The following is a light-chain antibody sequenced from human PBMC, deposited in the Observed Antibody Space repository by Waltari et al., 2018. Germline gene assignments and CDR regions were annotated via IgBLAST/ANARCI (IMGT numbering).Light chain of an antibody. Sequence: EIVLTQSPATLSLSPGETATLSCSASQSLGKYLIWYQQKPGKAHRLLIYASSIRATGMPDRSSGSGYGTDFSLTISRLEREDFAVYYCQKNEALPAKFGPGPKVEIK. CDR2: ASS. CDR1: QSLGKY. V-gene: IGKV3-20*01. CDR3: QKNEALPAK. J-gene: IGKJ1*01.